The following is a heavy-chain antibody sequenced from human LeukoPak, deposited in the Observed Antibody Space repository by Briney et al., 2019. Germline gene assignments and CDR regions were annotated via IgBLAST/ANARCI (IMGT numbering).Heavy chain of an antibody. V-gene: IGHV4-34*01. CDR2: FNHSGST. Sequence: SETLSLTCAVYGGSFSGYYWSWIRQPPGKGLEWIGEFNHSGSTNYNPSLKSRVTISVDTSKNQFSLKLSSVTAADTAVYYCARGGKLRFLGGSEAKRRNYYMDVWGKGTTVTVSS. J-gene: IGHJ6*03. CDR1: GGSFSGYY. D-gene: IGHD3-3*01. CDR3: ARGGKLRFLGGSEAKRRNYYMDV.